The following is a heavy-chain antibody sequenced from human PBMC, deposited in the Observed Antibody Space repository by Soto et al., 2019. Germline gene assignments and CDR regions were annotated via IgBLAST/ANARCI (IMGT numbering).Heavy chain of an antibody. J-gene: IGHJ4*02. V-gene: IGHV1-46*01. CDR3: ARDPQEGNADYDS. CDR1: GYTFTSYY. Sequence: QVQLVQSGAEVKKPGASVKVSCKASGYTFTSYYMHWVRQAPGQGLEWMGIINPSGGSTSYAQKFRGRVTRPRDTSTTTFYMERSSLGSEDTAVYYFARDPQEGNADYDSWGREPWSPSPQ. D-gene: IGHD4-4*01. CDR2: INPSGGST.